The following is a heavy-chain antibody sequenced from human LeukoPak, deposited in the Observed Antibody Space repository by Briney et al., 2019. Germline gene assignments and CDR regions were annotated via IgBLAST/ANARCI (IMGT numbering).Heavy chain of an antibody. J-gene: IGHJ4*02. D-gene: IGHD3-22*01. Sequence: PGGSLRLSCAASGFTFSSYGMHWVRQAPGKGLEWVAFIRYDGSNKYYADSVKGRFTISRDNSKNTLYLQMNSLRAEDTAVYYCARVRKSSGPAFDYWGQGTLVTVSS. CDR3: ARVRKSSGPAFDY. V-gene: IGHV3-30*02. CDR2: IRYDGSNK. CDR1: GFTFSSYG.